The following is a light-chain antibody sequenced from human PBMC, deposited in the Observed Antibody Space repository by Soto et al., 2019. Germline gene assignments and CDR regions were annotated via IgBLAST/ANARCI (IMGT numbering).Light chain of an antibody. Sequence: EIVLTQSPATLSLSPGERATLSCRASQSISSHLAWYQQKPGQAPRLLMYDVSNRATGIPARFSGSGSGTDFTLTISSLEPEDFAVYDCQQRPNWPLTFGGGTKVEIK. J-gene: IGKJ4*01. V-gene: IGKV3-11*01. CDR1: QSISSH. CDR3: QQRPNWPLT. CDR2: DVS.